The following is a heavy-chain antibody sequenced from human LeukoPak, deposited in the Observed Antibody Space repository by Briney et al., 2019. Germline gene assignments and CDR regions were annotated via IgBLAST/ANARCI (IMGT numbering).Heavy chain of an antibody. J-gene: IGHJ4*02. V-gene: IGHV1-18*01. Sequence: ASVKVSCKASGYTFINYGVNWVRQAPGQGLEWMGWISAYNGNTNYAQKLQGRAAMTTDTSTNTAYMELRGLIFEDTAVYFCARGAYDIWSAYYSSGYFDYWGQGTLVTVSS. CDR2: ISAYNGNT. CDR3: ARGAYDIWSAYYSSGYFDY. D-gene: IGHD3-3*01. CDR1: GYTFINYG.